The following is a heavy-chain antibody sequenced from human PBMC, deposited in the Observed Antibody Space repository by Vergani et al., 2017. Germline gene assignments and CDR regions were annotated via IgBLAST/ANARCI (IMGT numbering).Heavy chain of an antibody. J-gene: IGHJ4*02. V-gene: IGHV3-9*01. CDR1: GFTFDDYA. D-gene: IGHD4-11*01. Sequence: EVQLVESGGGLVQPGRSLRLSCAASGFTFDDYAMHWVRQVPGKGLEWVSGISWNSGSIGYADSVKGRFTISRDSSKTLYLQMDSLRVEDTAMYFCARDLSYSTAWPFFDSRGQGTLVTVSS. CDR2: ISWNSGSI. CDR3: ARDLSYSTAWPFFDS.